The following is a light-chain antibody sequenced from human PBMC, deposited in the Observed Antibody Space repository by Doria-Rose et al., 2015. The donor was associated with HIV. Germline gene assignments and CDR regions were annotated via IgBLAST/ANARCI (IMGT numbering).Light chain of an antibody. V-gene: IGLV3-21*02. CDR1: NIGSRH. CDR3: QVSDSGREWGV. Sequence: VVTQPPSVSVAPGQTARITCGGNNIGSRHVHRYQQGPGQAPVLVVYDDDARPSGISGRFSGSNSGNTATLTISWVEAGDEADYYCQVSDSGREWGVFGSGTKVTVL. CDR2: DDD. J-gene: IGLJ1*01.